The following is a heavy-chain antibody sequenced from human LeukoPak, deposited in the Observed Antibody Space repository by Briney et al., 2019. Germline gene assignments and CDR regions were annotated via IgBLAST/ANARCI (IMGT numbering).Heavy chain of an antibody. CDR3: ARDRDSYFDY. CDR1: GFTFSSYA. CDR2: ILYDGSKK. J-gene: IGHJ4*02. Sequence: PGGSLRLSCAASGFTFSSYAMSWVRQAPGKGLEWVAVILYDGSKKYYADSVKGRFTISRDNSKNTLYLQMNSLRAEDTAVYYCARDRDSYFDYWGQGTLVTVSS. V-gene: IGHV3-30*04. D-gene: IGHD3/OR15-3a*01.